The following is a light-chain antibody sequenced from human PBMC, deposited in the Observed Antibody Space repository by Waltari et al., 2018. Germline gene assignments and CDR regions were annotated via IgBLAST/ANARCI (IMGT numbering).Light chain of an antibody. CDR2: QDT. Sequence: SYEVPQPPSVSVSSGQAASITCSGDRLGNKYTSWYQQKPGQSPVLLIFQDTKRPPGIPERVSGSNSGNTATLTISGTQAKDEADYYCQAWDSSTVIFGGGTKLTVL. J-gene: IGLJ2*01. CDR1: RLGNKY. CDR3: QAWDSSTVI. V-gene: IGLV3-1*01.